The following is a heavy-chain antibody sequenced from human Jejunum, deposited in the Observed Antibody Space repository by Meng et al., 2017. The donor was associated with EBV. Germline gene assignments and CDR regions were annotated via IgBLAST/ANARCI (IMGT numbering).Heavy chain of an antibody. D-gene: IGHD5-18*01. CDR3: ARVRGYNYGRPFNY. Sequence: HVLLVQSVPALKKPLPSMTVSCNASGYTITNPAMNLVRLAPRQGDECVGWINTNTRNPTYAQGFPRRFVFSLDTSVSTAYLQISSLMAEDTAVYYCARVRGYNYGRPFNYWGQGTLVTVSS. CDR1: GYTITNPA. J-gene: IGHJ4*02. V-gene: IGHV7-4-1*02. CDR2: INTNTRNP.